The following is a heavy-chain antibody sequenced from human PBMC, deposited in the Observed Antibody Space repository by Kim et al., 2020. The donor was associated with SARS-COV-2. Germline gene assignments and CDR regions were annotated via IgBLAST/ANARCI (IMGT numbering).Heavy chain of an antibody. Sequence: ASVKVSCKASGYTFTSYYMHWVRQAPGQGLEWMGIINPSGGSTSYAQKFQGRVTMTRDTSTSTVYMELSSLRSEDTAVYYCAREGGTTNYYYYYGMDVWGQGTTVTVSS. CDR3: AREGGTTNYYYYYGMDV. V-gene: IGHV1-46*01. D-gene: IGHD4-17*01. CDR2: INPSGGST. CDR1: GYTFTSYY. J-gene: IGHJ6*02.